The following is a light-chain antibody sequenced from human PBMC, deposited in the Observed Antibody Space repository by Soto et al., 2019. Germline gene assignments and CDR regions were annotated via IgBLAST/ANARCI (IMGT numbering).Light chain of an antibody. V-gene: IGLV2-11*01. CDR2: DAS. J-gene: IGLJ3*02. CDR1: TGDVGAYNF. Sequence: QPVLTQPRSVSGSPGQSVTISCTGTTGDVGAYNFISWYQHHPGKAPKLMIYDASKRPSGVPDRFSASKSDNTASLTISGLQAEDEADYFCCSYAGSFTWVFGGGTKLTVL. CDR3: CSYAGSFTWV.